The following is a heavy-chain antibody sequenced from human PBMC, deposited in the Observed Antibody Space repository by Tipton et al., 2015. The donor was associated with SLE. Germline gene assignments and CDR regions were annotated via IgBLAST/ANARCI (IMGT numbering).Heavy chain of an antibody. Sequence: SLRLSCAASGFTFSSYSMNWVRQAPGKGLEWVSCISSSSSTIYYADSVKGRFTISRDNAKNSLYLQMNSLRDEDTAVYYCARDRPVGGSSGYYYSFDYWGQGTLVTVSS. V-gene: IGHV3-48*02. CDR3: ARDRPVGGSSGYYYSFDY. CDR2: ISSSSSTI. J-gene: IGHJ4*02. CDR1: GFTFSSYS. D-gene: IGHD3-22*01.